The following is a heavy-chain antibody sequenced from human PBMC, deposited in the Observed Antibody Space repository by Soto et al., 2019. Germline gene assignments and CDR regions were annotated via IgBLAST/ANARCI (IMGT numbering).Heavy chain of an antibody. J-gene: IGHJ5*01. Sequence: SETLSLTCTVSGGSISSYCWSWIRQPPGKGLEWIGYIYYSGSTNYNPSLKSRVTISVDTSKNQFSLKLSSVTAADTAVYYCSREGGSYYDDYSDAWGHGTLVTVS. V-gene: IGHV4-59*01. CDR2: IYYSGST. CDR1: GGSISSYC. D-gene: IGHD1-26*01. CDR3: SREGGSYYDDYSDA.